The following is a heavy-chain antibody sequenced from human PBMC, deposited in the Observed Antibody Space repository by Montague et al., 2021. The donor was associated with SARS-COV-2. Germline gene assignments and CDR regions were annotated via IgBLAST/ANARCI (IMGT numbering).Heavy chain of an antibody. CDR3: ARGRYYGSGTSLGMDV. D-gene: IGHD3-10*01. V-gene: IGHV4-34*01. CDR2: INHSGST. Sequence: SETLSLTCAVYGGSFSGYYWSWIRQPPGKGLEWSGEINHSGSTNYNPSLKSRVTISVDTSKNQFSLKLSSVTAADTAVDYCARGRYYGSGTSLGMDVWGQGTTVTVSS. J-gene: IGHJ6*02. CDR1: GGSFSGYY.